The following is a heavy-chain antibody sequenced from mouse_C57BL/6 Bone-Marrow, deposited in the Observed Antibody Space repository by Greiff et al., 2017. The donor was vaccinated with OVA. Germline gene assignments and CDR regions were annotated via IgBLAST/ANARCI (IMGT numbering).Heavy chain of an antibody. CDR3: ARRGYYDYYWFAY. CDR1: GYTFTSYW. CDR2: IYPGSGST. Sequence: VQLQQPGAELVKPGASVKMSCKASGYTFTSYWITWVKQRPGQGLEWIGDIYPGSGSTNYNEKFKSKATLTVDTSSSTAYMQLSSLTSEDSAVYYCARRGYYDYYWFAYWGQGTLVTVSA. D-gene: IGHD2-4*01. V-gene: IGHV1-55*01. J-gene: IGHJ3*01.